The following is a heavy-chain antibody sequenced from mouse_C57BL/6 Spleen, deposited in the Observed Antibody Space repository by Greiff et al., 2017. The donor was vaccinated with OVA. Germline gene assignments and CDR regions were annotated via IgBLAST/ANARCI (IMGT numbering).Heavy chain of an antibody. D-gene: IGHD2-5*01. CDR1: GYTFTSYW. V-gene: IGHV1-55*01. Sequence: QVQLKQPGAELVKPGASVKMSCKASGYTFTSYWITWVKQRPGQGLEWIGDIYPGSGSTNYNEKFKSKATLTVDTSSSTAYMQLSSLTSEDSAVYYCARSNYGGGAMDYWGQGTSVTVSS. J-gene: IGHJ4*01. CDR3: ARSNYGGGAMDY. CDR2: IYPGSGST.